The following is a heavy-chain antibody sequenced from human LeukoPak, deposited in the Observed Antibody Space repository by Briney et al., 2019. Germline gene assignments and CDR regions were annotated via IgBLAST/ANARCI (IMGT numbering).Heavy chain of an antibody. Sequence: PSETLSLTCTVYGGSVSSGAYYWSWLRQHPGTGLEWIGYIYYSGSTYYNPSLKSRVTISVDTSKNQFSLKLSSVTAADTAVYYCARIRGYSYGFEDYWGQGTLVTVSS. CDR3: ARIRGYSYGFEDY. CDR1: GGSVSSGAYY. J-gene: IGHJ4*02. CDR2: IYYSGST. V-gene: IGHV4-31*03. D-gene: IGHD5-18*01.